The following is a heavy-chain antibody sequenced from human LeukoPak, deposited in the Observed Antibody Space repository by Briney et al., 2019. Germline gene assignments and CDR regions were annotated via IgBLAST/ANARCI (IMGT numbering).Heavy chain of an antibody. D-gene: IGHD6-6*01. CDR2: IFNSENT. V-gene: IGHV4-4*07. J-gene: IGHJ3*02. Sequence: SETLPLTCSVSGGSISGYYWSWIRQPAGKELEWIGRIFNSENTNYNPSLKSRITMSVDTSKNQFSLKLSSVTAADTAAYYCARGPVTARSNAFDIWGQGTMVTVSS. CDR1: GGSISGYY. CDR3: ARGPVTARSNAFDI.